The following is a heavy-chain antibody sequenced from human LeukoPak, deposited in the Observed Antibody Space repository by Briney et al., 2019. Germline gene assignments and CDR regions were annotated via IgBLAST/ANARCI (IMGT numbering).Heavy chain of an antibody. CDR3: ARGETMDV. CDR1: EFSFETYW. J-gene: IGHJ6*03. Sequence: GALRLSCVALEFSFETYWMSWVRQAPGKGPEWVANINEDGSEKHYVGSVRGRFTISRDNADNSLHLQMNSLRPEDMAVYYCARGETMDVWGKGTTVTVSS. CDR2: INEDGSEK. D-gene: IGHD5-24*01. V-gene: IGHV3-7*01.